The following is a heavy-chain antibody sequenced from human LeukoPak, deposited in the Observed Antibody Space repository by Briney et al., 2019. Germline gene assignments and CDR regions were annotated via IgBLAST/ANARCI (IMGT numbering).Heavy chain of an antibody. CDR1: GGSISSYY. CDR2: IYGSGNT. J-gene: IGHJ4*02. D-gene: IGHD6-19*01. Sequence: SETLSLTCTVSGGSISSYYWSWIRQPPGKGLEWIGYIYGSGNTNYNPSLKSRVTMSIDTSKNQFSLMLTSVTAADTATYYCARETSLAGFASGLGFNYWGQGILVTVSS. V-gene: IGHV4-59*01. CDR3: ARETSLAGFASGLGFNY.